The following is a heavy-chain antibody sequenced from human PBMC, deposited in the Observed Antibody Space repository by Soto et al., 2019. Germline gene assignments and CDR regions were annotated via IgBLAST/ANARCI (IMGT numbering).Heavy chain of an antibody. D-gene: IGHD3-22*01. CDR1: GGTFNSYA. CDR3: ARLRVASSGYYFNY. Sequence: ASVKVSCKASGGTFNSYAVNWVRQAPGQGLEWMGGIIPIFGAANYAQKFQGRVTITADESTSTAYMELSSLRSEDTAVYYCARLRVASSGYYFNYWGQGTLVTVSS. J-gene: IGHJ4*02. CDR2: IIPIFGAA. V-gene: IGHV1-69*13.